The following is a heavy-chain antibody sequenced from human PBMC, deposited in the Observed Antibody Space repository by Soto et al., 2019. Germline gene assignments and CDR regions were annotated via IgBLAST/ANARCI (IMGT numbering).Heavy chain of an antibody. J-gene: IGHJ4*02. Sequence: QMQLVQSGPEVKKPGTSVKVSCKASGFTFTSSAMQWVRQARGQRLEWIGWIVVGSGNTNYAQKFQERVTITRDMSTSTADMELSSLRSEDTAVYYCAVINLRGYSGYADYWGQGTLVTVSS. D-gene: IGHD5-12*01. CDR3: AVINLRGYSGYADY. CDR2: IVVGSGNT. CDR1: GFTFTSSA. V-gene: IGHV1-58*02.